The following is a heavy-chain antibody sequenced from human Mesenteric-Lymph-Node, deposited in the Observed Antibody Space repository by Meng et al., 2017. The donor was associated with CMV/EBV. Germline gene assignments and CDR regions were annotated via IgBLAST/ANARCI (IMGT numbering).Heavy chain of an antibody. CDR2: SGVNNSKR. V-gene: IGHV1-18*01. Sequence: VQSVAVVTRPEALVTVSCTAVGYACARYGISWGRMAPDPGIELMGCSGVNNSKRTYDNQPQRRGIMTSAKSSKTAYMQMRSLRSADTAVYYCWGGLRRWVASGSCFDYWGQGTLVTVSS. CDR3: WGGLRRWVASGSCFDY. J-gene: IGHJ4*02. D-gene: IGHD2-15*01. CDR1: GYACARYG.